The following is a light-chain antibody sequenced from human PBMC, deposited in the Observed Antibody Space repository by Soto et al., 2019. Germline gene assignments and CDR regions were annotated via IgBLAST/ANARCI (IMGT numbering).Light chain of an antibody. CDR3: QQYGSSPPDT. CDR1: QSVSSSY. CDR2: GAS. V-gene: IGKV3-20*01. Sequence: DIVLTQSPGTLSLSPGERATLSCRASQSVSSSYLAWYQQKPGQAPRLLIYGASSRATGIPDRFSGSGSATDFTLTISRLEPEDFAVYYCQQYGSSPPDTFGQGTKLEIK. J-gene: IGKJ2*01.